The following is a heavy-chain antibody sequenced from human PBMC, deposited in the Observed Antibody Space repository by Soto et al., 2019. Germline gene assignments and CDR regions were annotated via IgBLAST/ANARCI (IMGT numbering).Heavy chain of an antibody. CDR1: GGSISSGGYS. Sequence: QLQLQESGSALVKPSQTLSLTCAVSGGSISSGGYSWSWIRQPPGKGLEWIGYIYHSGSTYCNPSLKSRVTRSIDRSKNQFSLKLSSVTAADTAVYYCARVPGPWGQGTLVTVSS. CDR3: ARVPGP. V-gene: IGHV4-30-2*01. CDR2: IYHSGST. J-gene: IGHJ5*02. D-gene: IGHD3-10*01.